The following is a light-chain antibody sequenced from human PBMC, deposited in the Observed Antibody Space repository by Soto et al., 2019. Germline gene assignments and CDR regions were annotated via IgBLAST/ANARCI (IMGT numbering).Light chain of an antibody. CDR3: QQYGSSPRT. CDR2: GAS. Sequence: EIVLTQSPGTLSLSPGERATLSCRASQSVSSSYLAWYQQKPGQAPRLLIYGASTRATGIPDRFSGSGSGTDFTLTISRLEREDFAMYYCQQYGSSPRTFGQGTKVEIK. CDR1: QSVSSSY. J-gene: IGKJ1*01. V-gene: IGKV3-20*01.